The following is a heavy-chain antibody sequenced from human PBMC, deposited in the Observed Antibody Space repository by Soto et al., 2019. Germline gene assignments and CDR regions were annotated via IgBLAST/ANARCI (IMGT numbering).Heavy chain of an antibody. V-gene: IGHV3-23*01. J-gene: IGHJ4*02. CDR1: GFTFSTYA. CDR2: LFGNGRGI. D-gene: IGHD1-20*01. CDR3: ARTAPGIYNWNDVPTYYFDY. Sequence: GGSLRLSCAASGFTFSTYAMSWVRQAPGQGLEWVAGLFGNGRGISYSDSVKGRFTISRDNTHSTLYLQMHGLRVEDTAVYYCARTAPGIYNWNDVPTYYFDYWGQGTLVTVSS.